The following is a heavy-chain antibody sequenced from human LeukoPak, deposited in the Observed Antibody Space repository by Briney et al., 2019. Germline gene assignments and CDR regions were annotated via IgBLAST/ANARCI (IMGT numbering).Heavy chain of an antibody. V-gene: IGHV3-7*01. J-gene: IGHJ3*02. CDR1: GFTFSSYW. Sequence: GGSLRLSCAASGFTFSSYWMSWVRQAPGKGLEWVANIKQDGSEKYYVDSVKGRFTISRDNAKNSLYLQMNSLRAEDTAVYYCARGWDLDSSWYFRTNDAFDIWGQGTMVTVSS. CDR3: ARGWDLDSSWYFRTNDAFDI. D-gene: IGHD6-13*01. CDR2: IKQDGSEK.